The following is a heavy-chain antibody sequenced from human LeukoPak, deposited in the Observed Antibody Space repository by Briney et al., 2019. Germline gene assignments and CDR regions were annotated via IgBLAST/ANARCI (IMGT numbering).Heavy chain of an antibody. CDR1: GYTFTSYG. V-gene: IGHV7-4-1*02. D-gene: IGHD6-13*01. J-gene: IGHJ6*04. Sequence: ASVKVSCKASGYTFTSYGINWVRQAPGQGLEWMGWINTNTGNPTYAQGFTGRFVFSLDTSVSTAYLQISSLKAEDTAVYYCARRGYSSRLSVWGKGTTVTVSS. CDR3: ARRGYSSRLSV. CDR2: INTNTGNP.